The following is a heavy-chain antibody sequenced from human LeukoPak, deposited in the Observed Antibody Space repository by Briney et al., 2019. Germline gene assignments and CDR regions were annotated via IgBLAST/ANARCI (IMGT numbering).Heavy chain of an antibody. V-gene: IGHV3-66*02. Sequence: RGSLRLSCAVSGLAVSSNYMAWVRQAPGKGLEWVTVIYGAAETHYVDSVKGRFTISRDNSKNTVYLQMNSLRPGDTAVYYCARDGKSGETATFDYWGQGTLVTVSS. D-gene: IGHD5-24*01. CDR3: ARDGKSGETATFDY. J-gene: IGHJ4*02. CDR1: GLAVSSNY. CDR2: IYGAAET.